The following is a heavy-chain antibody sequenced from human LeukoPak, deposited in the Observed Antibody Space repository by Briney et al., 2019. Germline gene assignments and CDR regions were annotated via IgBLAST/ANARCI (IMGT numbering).Heavy chain of an antibody. J-gene: IGHJ3*02. V-gene: IGHV4-39*01. CDR2: IYYSGST. CDR1: GGSISSSSYY. CDR3: ARVLQWYAFDI. D-gene: IGHD4-23*01. Sequence: PSETLSLTCTVSGGSISSSSYYWGWIRQPPGKGLEWIGSIYYSGSTYYNPSLKSRVTISVDTSKNQFSLKLSSVTAADTAVYYCARVLQWYAFDIWGQGTMVTVSS.